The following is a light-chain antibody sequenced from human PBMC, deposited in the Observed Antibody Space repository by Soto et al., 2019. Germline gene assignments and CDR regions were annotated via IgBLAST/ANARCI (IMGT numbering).Light chain of an antibody. CDR1: QSVSSTY. CDR2: GAS. V-gene: IGKV3-20*01. J-gene: IGKJ4*01. CDR3: QQYGSSPKLT. Sequence: IVLTQSPGTLSLSPGERATLSCRASQSVSSTYLAWYQQKPGQAPRLLIYGASSRATGIPDRFSGSGSGTDFILTISRLEPEDFAVYYCQQYGSSPKLTFGGGTKVDIK.